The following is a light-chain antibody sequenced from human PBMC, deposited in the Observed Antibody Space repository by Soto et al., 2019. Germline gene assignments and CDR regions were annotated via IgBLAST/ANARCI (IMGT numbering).Light chain of an antibody. J-gene: IGLJ7*01. Sequence: QSVLTQPPSVSGRPGQSITISCSGSTSSIGSNTVSWYQQIPGTAPKLLIYSDNERPSGVPDRFSGSKSGTSASLAISGLQAEDEADYHCAAWDDGLNGVVFGGGTQLTVL. V-gene: IGLV1-44*01. CDR3: AAWDDGLNGVV. CDR2: SDN. CDR1: TSSIGSNT.